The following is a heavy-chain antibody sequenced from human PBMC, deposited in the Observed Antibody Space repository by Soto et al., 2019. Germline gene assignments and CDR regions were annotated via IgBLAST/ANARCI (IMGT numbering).Heavy chain of an antibody. Sequence: PGGSLRLSCAASGFSSNEDWMSWVRQAPGKGLEWVGRIKRSIDGATTDYAPPVNGRFTVFRDDSKNTLYLQMNSLGAEDTAVYFCAKDFGDIVVVVLAPYGMDVWGQGTTVTVSS. CDR3: AKDFGDIVVVVLAPYGMDV. CDR1: GFSSNEDW. D-gene: IGHD2-15*01. V-gene: IGHV3-15*01. CDR2: IKRSIDGATT. J-gene: IGHJ6*02.